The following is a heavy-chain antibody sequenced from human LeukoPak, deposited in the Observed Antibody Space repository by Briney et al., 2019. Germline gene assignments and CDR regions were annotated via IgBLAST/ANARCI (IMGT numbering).Heavy chain of an antibody. CDR2: IKQDGSEK. J-gene: IGHJ4*02. Sequence: GGSLRLSCAASGLTFSNYWMDWVRQAPGKGLEWVANIKQDGSEKNYVDSVKGRFSISRDNTKNLLYLQMNSLRVEDTAVYYCARDYGWSFANWGQGTLVTVSS. CDR3: ARDYGWSFAN. D-gene: IGHD3-10*01. V-gene: IGHV3-7*03. CDR1: GLTFSNYW.